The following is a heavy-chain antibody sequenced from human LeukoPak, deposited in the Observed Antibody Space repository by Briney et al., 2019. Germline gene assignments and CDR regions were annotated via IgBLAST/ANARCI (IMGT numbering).Heavy chain of an antibody. V-gene: IGHV1-18*01. CDR3: ARDPVRYCSGGSCYDNWFDP. Sequence: GASVKVSCTASGYTFTSYGISWVRQAPGQGLEWMGWISAYNGNTNYAQKLQGRVTMTTDTSTSTAYMELRSLRSDDTAVYYCARDPVRYCSGGSCYDNWFDPWGQGTLVTVSS. CDR1: GYTFTSYG. CDR2: ISAYNGNT. J-gene: IGHJ5*02. D-gene: IGHD2-15*01.